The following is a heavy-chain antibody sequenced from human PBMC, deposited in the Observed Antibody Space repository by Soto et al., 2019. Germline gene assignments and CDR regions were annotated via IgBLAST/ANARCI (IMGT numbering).Heavy chain of an antibody. CDR2: INGYTGNT. D-gene: IGHD3-16*01. CDR1: GYTFTSYG. V-gene: IGHV1-18*01. J-gene: IGHJ6*02. CDR3: ARSWVTGKGGIDV. Sequence: ASVKVSCKASGYTFTSYGLSWVRQAPGQGLEWTGWINGYTGNTNYAQKFQGRVTMTTDTSTNTAHLDLWTLISDDTAVYYCARSWVTGKGGIDVWGQGTTVTVSS.